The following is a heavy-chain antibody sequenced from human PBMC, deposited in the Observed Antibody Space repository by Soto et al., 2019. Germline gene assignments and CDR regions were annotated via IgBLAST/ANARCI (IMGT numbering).Heavy chain of an antibody. CDR2: ISGSGGST. CDR3: AKAGDCSSTSCYPSGY. D-gene: IGHD2-2*01. V-gene: IGHV3-23*01. CDR1: GFTFSSYA. Sequence: PGGSLRLSCAASGFTFSSYAMSWVRQAPGKGLEWVSAISGSGGSTYYADSVKGRFTISRDNSKNTLYLQMNSLRAEDTAVYYCAKAGDCSSTSCYPSGYWGQGTLVTVSS. J-gene: IGHJ4*02.